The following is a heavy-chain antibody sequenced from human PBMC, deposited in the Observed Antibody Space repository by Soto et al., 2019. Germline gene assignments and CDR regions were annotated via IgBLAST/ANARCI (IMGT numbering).Heavy chain of an antibody. J-gene: IGHJ6*02. D-gene: IGHD2-2*01. V-gene: IGHV3-30*18. CDR2: ISYDGSNK. CDR1: GFTFSSYG. CDR3: AKDPRPKLGYCNSTSCSYGMDV. Sequence: QVQLVESGGGVVQPGRSLRLSCAASGFTFSSYGMHWVRQAPGKGLVWVAVISYDGSNKYYADSVKGRFTISRDNSKNTHYKQMNCLRAEDTAVYYSAKDPRPKLGYCNSTSCSYGMDVWGQGTTVTVSS.